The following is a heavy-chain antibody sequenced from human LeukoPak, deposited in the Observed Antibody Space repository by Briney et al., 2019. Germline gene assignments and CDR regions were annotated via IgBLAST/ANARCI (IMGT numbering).Heavy chain of an antibody. CDR3: ARAGRYSYYYYYYGMDV. Sequence: ASVKVSCKASGYTFTSYDINWVRHATGQGLEWMGWMNPNSGNTGYAQKLQGRVTMTRNTSISTAYMELSSLRSEDTAVYYCARAGRYSYYYYYYGMDVWGQGTTVTVSS. CDR1: GYTFTSYD. D-gene: IGHD3-10*01. CDR2: MNPNSGNT. J-gene: IGHJ6*02. V-gene: IGHV1-8*01.